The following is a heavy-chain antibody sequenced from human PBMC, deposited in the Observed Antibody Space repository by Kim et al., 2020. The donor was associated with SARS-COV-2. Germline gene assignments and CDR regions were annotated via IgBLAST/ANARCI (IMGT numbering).Heavy chain of an antibody. Sequence: GGSLRLSCAASGFTFSSFGMHWVRQAPGKGLEWVTVISYDGSNKYYADSVKGRFTISRDNSKNTLYLQMNSLRAEDTAVYYCAKASEDQQLVGMDVWGQGTTVTVSS. CDR3: AKASEDQQLVGMDV. V-gene: IGHV3-30*18. CDR2: ISYDGSNK. D-gene: IGHD6-13*01. CDR1: GFTFSSFG. J-gene: IGHJ6*02.